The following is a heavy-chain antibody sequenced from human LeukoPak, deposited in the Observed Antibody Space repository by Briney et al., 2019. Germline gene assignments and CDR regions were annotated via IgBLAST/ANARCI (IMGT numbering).Heavy chain of an antibody. CDR1: GFTFSNAW. D-gene: IGHD3-10*01. J-gene: IGHJ4*02. V-gene: IGHV3-15*01. CDR2: IKSKTDGGTT. CDR3: TTDFLDLLTWFGELPIPGFDY. Sequence: GGSLRLSCAASGFTFSNAWMSWVRQAPGRGRGWVCRIKSKTDGGTTNYAAPVKGRLTISRDDSKTTLYMQTNSLKTEDTAVYYCTTDFLDLLTWFGELPIPGFDYWGQGTLVTVSS.